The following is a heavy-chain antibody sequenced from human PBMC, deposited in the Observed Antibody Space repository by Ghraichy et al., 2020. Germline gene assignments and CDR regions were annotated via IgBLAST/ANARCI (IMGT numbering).Heavy chain of an antibody. D-gene: IGHD4-23*01. CDR2: IKQSGSET. CDR3: ARLRTTVVTRGYAFDI. J-gene: IGHJ3*02. CDR1: GFTFSNYW. V-gene: IGHV3-7*03. Sequence: GGSLRLSCAASGFTFSNYWMSWVRQAPGKGLEWVGNIKQSGSETYYVDYVKGRFTISRDNAKNSVYLQMNSLRVEDTAVYYCARLRTTVVTRGYAFDIWGQGTMVTVSS.